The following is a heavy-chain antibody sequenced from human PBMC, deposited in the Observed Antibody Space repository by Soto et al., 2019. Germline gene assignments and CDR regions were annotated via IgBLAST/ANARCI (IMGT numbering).Heavy chain of an antibody. CDR2: IYYSGST. CDR1: GGSISSYY. Sequence: QVQLQESGPGLVKPSETLSLTCTVSGGSISSYYWSWIRQPPGKGLEWIGYIYYSGSTNYNPSLKSRVTISVVTSKNQFSLKLSSVTAADTAVYYCARSQGALLPTQHWGQGTLVTVSS. J-gene: IGHJ1*01. D-gene: IGHD3-22*01. V-gene: IGHV4-59*01. CDR3: ARSQGALLPTQH.